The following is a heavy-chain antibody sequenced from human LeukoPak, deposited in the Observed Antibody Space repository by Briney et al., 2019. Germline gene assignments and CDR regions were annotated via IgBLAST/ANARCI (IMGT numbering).Heavy chain of an antibody. J-gene: IGHJ4*02. Sequence: GGSLRLSCAASGFTFSSYWMNWARQAPGKGLEWVAVISYDGSNKYYADSVKGRFTISRDNSKNTLYLQMNSLRAEDTAVYYCAREADVYNPLDYWGQGTLVTVSS. V-gene: IGHV3-30-3*01. D-gene: IGHD5-24*01. CDR2: ISYDGSNK. CDR3: AREADVYNPLDY. CDR1: GFTFSSYW.